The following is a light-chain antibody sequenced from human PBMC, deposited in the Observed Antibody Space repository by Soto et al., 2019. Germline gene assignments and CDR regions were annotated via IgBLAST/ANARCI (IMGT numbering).Light chain of an antibody. CDR2: DAS. CDR1: QSVSSSY. J-gene: IGKJ5*01. CDR3: QQSSNWIT. Sequence: VLTQSPGALSFSPVEISTLSCRASQSVSSSYLAWYQQKPGQAPRLLIYDASNRATGIPARFSGSGSGTDFTLTISSLETEDFAVYYCQQSSNWITFGQGTRLEI. V-gene: IGKV3D-20*02.